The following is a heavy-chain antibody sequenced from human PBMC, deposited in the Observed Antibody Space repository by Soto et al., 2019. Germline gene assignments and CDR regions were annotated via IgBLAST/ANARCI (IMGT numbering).Heavy chain of an antibody. CDR2: IYTSGST. CDR3: ARACSSNSCYDVFDY. D-gene: IGHD2-2*01. CDR1: GGSISSYY. J-gene: IGHJ4*02. Sequence: QVQLQESGPGLLKPSETLSLTCTVSGGSISSYYWSWIRQTAGKGLEWIGRIYTSGSTNYNPSLKSRVTMSVDTSKNQFSLKLSSVTAADTAVYYCARACSSNSCYDVFDYWGQGTLVTVSS. V-gene: IGHV4-4*07.